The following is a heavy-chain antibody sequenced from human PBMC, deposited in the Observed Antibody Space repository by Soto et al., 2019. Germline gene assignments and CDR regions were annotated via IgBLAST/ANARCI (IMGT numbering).Heavy chain of an antibody. D-gene: IGHD6-13*01. J-gene: IGHJ4*02. CDR2: INPNSGGT. CDR1: GYTFAGYY. V-gene: IGHV1-2*02. CDR3: ARTGIAAAGLDY. Sequence: ASVKVSCKASGYTFAGYYMHWVRQAPGQGLEWMGWINPNSGGTNYAQKFQGRVTMTRDTSISTAYMELSRLRSDDTAVYYCARTGIAAAGLDYWGQGTLVTVSS.